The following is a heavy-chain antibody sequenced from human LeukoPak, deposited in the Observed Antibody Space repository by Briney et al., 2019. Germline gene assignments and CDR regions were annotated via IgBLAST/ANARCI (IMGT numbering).Heavy chain of an antibody. D-gene: IGHD5-18*01. Sequence: GGSLRLSCAASGFTFSSYSMNWVRQAPGMGLEWVSSISVSSSYKHYADSVKGRFTISRDNAKNSLYLQMNSLRAEDTAVYYCARDLVNTGMVGFDYWGQGTLVTVSS. CDR3: ARDLVNTGMVGFDY. CDR1: GFTFSSYS. J-gene: IGHJ4*02. CDR2: ISVSSSYK. V-gene: IGHV3-21*01.